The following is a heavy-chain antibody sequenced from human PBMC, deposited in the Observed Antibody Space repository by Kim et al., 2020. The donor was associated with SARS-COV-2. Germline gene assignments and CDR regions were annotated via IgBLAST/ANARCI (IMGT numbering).Heavy chain of an antibody. Sequence: SETLSLTCAVYGGSFSGYYWSWIRQPPGKGLEWIGEINHSGSTNYNPSLKSRVTISVDTSKNQFSLKLSSVTAADTAVYYCARHLNWNYVGGKAFDIWGQGTMVTVSS. J-gene: IGHJ3*02. CDR1: GGSFSGYY. CDR2: INHSGST. V-gene: IGHV4-34*01. D-gene: IGHD1-7*01. CDR3: ARHLNWNYVGGKAFDI.